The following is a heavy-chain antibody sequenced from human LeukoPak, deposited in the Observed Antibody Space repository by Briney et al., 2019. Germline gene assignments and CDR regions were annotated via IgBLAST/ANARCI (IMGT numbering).Heavy chain of an antibody. CDR3: ARGVPATDLYFDY. Sequence: PSETLSLTCTVSGGSISSYYWSWIRQPPGKGLEWIGYIYYSGSTNYNPSLKSRVTISVDTSKNQFSLKLSSVTAADTAVYYCARGVPATDLYFDYWGQGTLVTVSS. V-gene: IGHV4-59*08. CDR2: IYYSGST. J-gene: IGHJ4*02. CDR1: GGSISSYY. D-gene: IGHD2-2*01.